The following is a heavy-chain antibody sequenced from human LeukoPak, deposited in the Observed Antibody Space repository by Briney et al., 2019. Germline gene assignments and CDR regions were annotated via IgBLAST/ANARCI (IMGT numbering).Heavy chain of an antibody. Sequence: KRGESLKISCKGSGYSFTNYWIGWVRQMPGKGLEWMGIIYPGDSDTRYSPSFQGQVTISADKSISTAYLQWRSLKASDTAMYYCSRSLVTDTATWFDPWGQGTLVTVSS. D-gene: IGHD5-18*01. CDR1: GYSFTNYW. V-gene: IGHV5-51*01. J-gene: IGHJ5*02. CDR2: IYPGDSDT. CDR3: SRSLVTDTATWFDP.